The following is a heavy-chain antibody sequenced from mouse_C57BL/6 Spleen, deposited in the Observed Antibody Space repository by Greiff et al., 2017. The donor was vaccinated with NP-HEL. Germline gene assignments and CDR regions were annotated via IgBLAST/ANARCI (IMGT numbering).Heavy chain of an antibody. V-gene: IGHV5-16*01. J-gene: IGHJ2*01. CDR2: INYDGSST. CDR3: AREYDYGFDY. D-gene: IGHD2-4*01. Sequence: EVQRVESEGGLVQPGSSMKLSCTASGFTFSDYYMAWVRQVPEKGLEWVANINYDGSSTYYLDSLKSRFIISRENAKNILYLQMSSLKSEDTATYYCAREYDYGFDYWGQGTTLTVSS. CDR1: GFTFSDYY.